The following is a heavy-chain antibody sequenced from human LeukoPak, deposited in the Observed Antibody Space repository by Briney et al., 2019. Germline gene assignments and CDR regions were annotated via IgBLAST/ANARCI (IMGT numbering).Heavy chain of an antibody. D-gene: IGHD3-10*01. CDR1: GGSFSGYY. CDR2: INHSGST. J-gene: IGHJ4*02. CDR3: AGSPMVRGFSGYFDY. V-gene: IGHV4-34*01. Sequence: PSETLSLTCAVYGGSFSGYYWSWIRQPPGKGLEWIGEINHSGSTNYNPSLKSRVTISVDTSKNQFSLKLSSVTAADTAVYYCAGSPMVRGFSGYFDYWGQGTLVTVSS.